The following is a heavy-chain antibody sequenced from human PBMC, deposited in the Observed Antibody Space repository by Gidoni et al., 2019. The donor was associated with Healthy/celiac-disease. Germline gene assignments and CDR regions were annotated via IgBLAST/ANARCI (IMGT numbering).Heavy chain of an antibody. CDR2: IKQDGSEK. CDR3: ARFRTYYDFWSGYYPELGWFDY. Sequence: EVQLVESGGGLVQPGGSLRLSCAASGFPLSRYWMSWVRQAPGKGLEWVANIKQDGSEKYYVDSVKGRFTISRDNAKNSLYLQMNSLRAEDTAVYYCARFRTYYDFWSGYYPELGWFDYWGQGTLVTVSS. D-gene: IGHD3-3*01. J-gene: IGHJ4*02. V-gene: IGHV3-7*01. CDR1: GFPLSRYW.